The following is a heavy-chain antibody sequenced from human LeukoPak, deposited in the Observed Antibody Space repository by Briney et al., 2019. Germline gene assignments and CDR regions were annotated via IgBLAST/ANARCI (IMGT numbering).Heavy chain of an antibody. CDR2: IIPIFGTA. J-gene: IGHJ3*02. Sequence: SVKVSCKASGGTFSSYAISWVRRAPGQGLEWMGGIIPIFGTANYAQKFQGRVTITADESTSTAYMELSSLRSEDTAVYYCARTLIVVVITADAFDIWGQGTMVTVSS. D-gene: IGHD3-22*01. V-gene: IGHV1-69*13. CDR1: GGTFSSYA. CDR3: ARTLIVVVITADAFDI.